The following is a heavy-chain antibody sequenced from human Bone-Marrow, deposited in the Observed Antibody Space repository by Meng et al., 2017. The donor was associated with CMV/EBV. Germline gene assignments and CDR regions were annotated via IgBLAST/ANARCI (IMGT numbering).Heavy chain of an antibody. Sequence: GGSLRLSCAASGFTVSSNYMSWVRQAPGKGLEWVAHITGSGSTIYYADSVQGRFTISRDNARNSLYLQMNNLRAEDTAVYYCARSYGGFDYWGQGALVTVSS. CDR2: ITGSGSTI. CDR3: ARSYGGFDY. CDR1: GFTVSSNY. D-gene: IGHD3-16*01. V-gene: IGHV3-11*04. J-gene: IGHJ4*02.